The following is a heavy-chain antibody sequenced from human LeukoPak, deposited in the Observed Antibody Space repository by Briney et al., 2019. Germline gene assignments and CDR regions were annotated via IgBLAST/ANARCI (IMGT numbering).Heavy chain of an antibody. J-gene: IGHJ4*02. Sequence: SETLSLTCAVSGGSISSSNWWSWVRQPPGKGLEWIGEIYHSGSTNYNPSLKSRVTISVDTSKNQFSLKMSSVTAADTAVYYCARVGRITIFGVVRTWFDYWGQGTLVTVSS. D-gene: IGHD3-3*01. V-gene: IGHV4-4*02. CDR3: ARVGRITIFGVVRTWFDY. CDR1: GGSISSSNW. CDR2: IYHSGST.